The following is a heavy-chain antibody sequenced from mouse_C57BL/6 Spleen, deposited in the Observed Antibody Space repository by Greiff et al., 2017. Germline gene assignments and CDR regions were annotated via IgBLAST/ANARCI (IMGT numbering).Heavy chain of an antibody. CDR2: IHPNRGST. Sequence: QVQLQQPGAELVKPGASVKLSCKASGYTFTSYWMHWVKQRPGQGLEWIGMIHPNRGSTNYNEKFKSKATLTVDKSSSTAYMQLSSLTSEDSAVYYCARRDLVYAMDYWGQGTSVTVSS. CDR1: GYTFTSYW. J-gene: IGHJ4*01. D-gene: IGHD2-10*02. CDR3: ARRDLVYAMDY. V-gene: IGHV1-64*01.